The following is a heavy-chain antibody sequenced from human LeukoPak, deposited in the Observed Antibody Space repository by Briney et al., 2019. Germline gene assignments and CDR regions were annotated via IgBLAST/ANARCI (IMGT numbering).Heavy chain of an antibody. Sequence: GGSLRLSCAASGFSFSTYWMHWVRQAPGKGLVWVSRISSDGSSTTYADSVQGRFTISRDNAKNTLYLQMNSLRAEDTAVYYCAITGYSSSTRYFDSWGQGTLVTVSS. J-gene: IGHJ4*02. CDR1: GFSFSTYW. D-gene: IGHD6-13*01. CDR3: AITGYSSSTRYFDS. CDR2: ISSDGSST. V-gene: IGHV3-74*01.